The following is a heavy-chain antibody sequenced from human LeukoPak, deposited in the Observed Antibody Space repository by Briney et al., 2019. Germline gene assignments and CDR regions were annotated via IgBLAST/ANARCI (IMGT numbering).Heavy chain of an antibody. CDR3: ARSLYYYDSSGYQYYFDY. V-gene: IGHV5-51*01. D-gene: IGHD3-22*01. CDR2: IYPGDSDT. Sequence: GESLKISCKGSGYSFTSYWIGWVRQMPGKGLEWMGIIYPGDSDTRYSPSFQGQVTISADKSISTAYLQWSSLKASDTAMYYCARSLYYYDSSGYQYYFDYWGQGTLATVSS. J-gene: IGHJ4*02. CDR1: GYSFTSYW.